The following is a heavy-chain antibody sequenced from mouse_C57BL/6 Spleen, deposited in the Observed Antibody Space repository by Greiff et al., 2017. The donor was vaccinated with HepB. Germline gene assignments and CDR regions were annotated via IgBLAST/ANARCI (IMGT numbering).Heavy chain of an antibody. J-gene: IGHJ1*03. D-gene: IGHD1-1*01. CDR1: GYTFTSYW. CDR3: ARWGYGSSYWYFDV. CDR2: INPSNGGT. V-gene: IGHV1-53*01. Sequence: QVQLQQPGTELVKPGASVKLSCKASGYTFTSYWMHWVKQRPGQGLEWIGNINPSNGGTNYNEKFKSKATLTVDKSSSTAYMQLISLTSEDSAVYYCARWGYGSSYWYFDVWGTGTTVTVSS.